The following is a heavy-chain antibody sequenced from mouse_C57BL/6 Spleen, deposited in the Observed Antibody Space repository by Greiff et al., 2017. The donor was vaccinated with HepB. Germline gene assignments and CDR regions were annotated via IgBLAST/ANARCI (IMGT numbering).Heavy chain of an antibody. V-gene: IGHV1-52*01. CDR2: IDPSDSET. D-gene: IGHD2-4*01. Sequence: VKLQQPGAELVRPGSSVKLSCKASGYTFTSYWMHWVKQRPIQGLEWIDNIDPSDSETHYNQKFKDKATLTVDKSSSTAYMQLSSMTSEDSAVYYCAYYDDGFDYWGQGTTLTVSS. CDR1: GYTFTSYW. J-gene: IGHJ2*01. CDR3: AYYDDGFDY.